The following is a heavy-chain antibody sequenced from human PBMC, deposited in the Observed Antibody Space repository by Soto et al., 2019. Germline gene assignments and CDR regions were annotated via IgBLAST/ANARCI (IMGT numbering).Heavy chain of an antibody. J-gene: IGHJ5*02. V-gene: IGHV1-2*04. CDR2: INPNSGGT. CDR3: ARDNLAVAKSPWFDP. D-gene: IGHD6-19*01. CDR1: GYTFTGYY. Sequence: ASVKVSCKASGYTFTGYYMHWVRQAPGQGLEWMGWINPNSGGTNYAQKFQGWVTMTRDTSISTAYMELSRLRSDDTAVYYCARDNLAVAKSPWFDPCGQGTLVTVSS.